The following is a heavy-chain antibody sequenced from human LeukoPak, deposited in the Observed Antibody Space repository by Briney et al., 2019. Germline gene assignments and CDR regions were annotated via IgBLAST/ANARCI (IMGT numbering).Heavy chain of an antibody. D-gene: IGHD3-10*01. CDR2: ISSSSSTI. J-gene: IGHJ4*02. Sequence: PGGSLRLSCAASGFTFSSYSMNWVRQAPGKGLEWVSYISSSSSTIYYADSVKGRFTISRDNAKNSLYLQMNSLRAEDTAVYYCARDPLRVLLWFGEEVIGRVGGRQGPGFDYWGQGTLVTVSS. CDR3: ARDPLRVLLWFGEEVIGRVGGRQGPGFDY. V-gene: IGHV3-48*01. CDR1: GFTFSSYS.